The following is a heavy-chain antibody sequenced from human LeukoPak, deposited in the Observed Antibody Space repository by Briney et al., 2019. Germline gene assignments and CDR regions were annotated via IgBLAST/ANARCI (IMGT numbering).Heavy chain of an antibody. Sequence: SETLSLTCAVYGGSFSGYYWSWIRQPPGKGLEWIGEINHSGSTNYNPSLKSRVTISVDTSKNQFSLKLSSVTAADTAVYYCARLACSGGSCYFTPQYFQHWGQGTLVTVSS. CDR3: ARLACSGGSCYFTPQYFQH. D-gene: IGHD2-15*01. J-gene: IGHJ1*01. V-gene: IGHV4-34*01. CDR2: INHSGST. CDR1: GGSFSGYY.